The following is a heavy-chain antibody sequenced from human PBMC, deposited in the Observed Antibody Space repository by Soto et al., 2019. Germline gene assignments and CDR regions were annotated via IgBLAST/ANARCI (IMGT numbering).Heavy chain of an antibody. CDR2: IYYSGST. D-gene: IGHD6-6*01. CDR3: ARVKGYSSSSGCDLSGGYYYRIAV. CDR1: GGSISSGGYY. V-gene: IGHV4-31*03. Sequence: SETLSLTCTVSGGSISSGGYYWSWIRQHPGKGLEWIGYIYYSGSTYYNPSLKSRVTISVDTSKNQFSLKLSSVTAADTAVYYCARVKGYSSSSGCDLSGGYYYRIAVWGQGTTVTVSS. J-gene: IGHJ6*02.